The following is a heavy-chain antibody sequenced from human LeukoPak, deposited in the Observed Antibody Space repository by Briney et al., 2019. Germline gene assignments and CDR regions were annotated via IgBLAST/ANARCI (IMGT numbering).Heavy chain of an antibody. Sequence: GGSLRLSCAASGFTFSSYSMNWVRQAPGKGLEWVSYISSSSSTIYYADSVKGRFTISRDNAKNSLYLQMNSLRAEDTAVYYCARGEGTYYYDRSLGYWGQGTLVTVSS. J-gene: IGHJ4*02. V-gene: IGHV3-48*04. D-gene: IGHD3-22*01. CDR3: ARGEGTYYYDRSLGY. CDR1: GFTFSSYS. CDR2: ISSSSSTI.